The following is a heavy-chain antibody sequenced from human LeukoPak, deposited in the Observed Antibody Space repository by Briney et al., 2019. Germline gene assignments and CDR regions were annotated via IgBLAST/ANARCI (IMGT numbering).Heavy chain of an antibody. D-gene: IGHD2-15*01. CDR2: IWYDGSNK. Sequence: PGGSLRLSCTASGFTFSSYWMHWVRQAPGKGLEWVAVIWYDGSNKYYADSVKGRFTISRDNSKNTLFLQMNTLRAEDTAVYYCARDYCGGSCYYFQHWGQGTLVTVSS. V-gene: IGHV3-33*08. J-gene: IGHJ1*01. CDR3: ARDYCGGSCYYFQH. CDR1: GFTFSSYW.